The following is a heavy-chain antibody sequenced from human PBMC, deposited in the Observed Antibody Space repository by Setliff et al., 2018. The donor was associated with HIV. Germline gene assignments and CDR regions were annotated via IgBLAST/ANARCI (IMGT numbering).Heavy chain of an antibody. V-gene: IGHV4-59*01. J-gene: IGHJ6*03. CDR2: ISYSGAT. CDR3: ARTRYYYDSGSYYFQYYYYMDV. CDR1: DGSISNYY. D-gene: IGHD3-22*01. Sequence: PSETLSLTCTVSDGSISNYYWSWIRQPPGKGLEWIGYISYSGATNYNPSLKSRVTISVDTSKNQFSLNLSSVTAADTAVYCCARTRYYYDSGSYYFQYYYYMDVWGKGTTVTVSS.